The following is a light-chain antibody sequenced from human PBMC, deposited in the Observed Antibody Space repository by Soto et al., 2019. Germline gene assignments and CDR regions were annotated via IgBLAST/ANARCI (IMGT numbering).Light chain of an antibody. CDR1: SSDVGNYNL. V-gene: IGLV2-23*01. CDR2: EGS. CDR3: CSYAGTGTWI. Sequence: QSALTQPASVSGSLGQSITISCAGSSSDVGNYNLVSWYQQHPGKAPKFMIYEGSKRPSGVSDRFSGSKSGNTASLTISGLQAEDEADYYCCSYAGTGTWIFGTGTKLTVL. J-gene: IGLJ1*01.